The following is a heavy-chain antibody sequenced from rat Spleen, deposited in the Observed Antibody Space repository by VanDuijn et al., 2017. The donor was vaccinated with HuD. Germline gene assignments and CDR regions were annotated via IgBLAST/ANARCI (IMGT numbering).Heavy chain of an antibody. CDR2: IRNKANGYTT. V-gene: IGHV7-7*01. J-gene: IGHJ2*01. CDR1: GFTFTDFY. CDR3: ARQLRDGGYLYFDY. Sequence: EVKLLESGGGLVQPGGSMRLSCAASGFTFTDFYMNWIRQPAGKAPEWLGFIRNKANGYTTEYNPSVKGRFTISRDNAKSTLYLQMDSLRSEDTATYFCARQLRDGGYLYFDYWGQGVMVTVSS. D-gene: IGHD1-11*01.